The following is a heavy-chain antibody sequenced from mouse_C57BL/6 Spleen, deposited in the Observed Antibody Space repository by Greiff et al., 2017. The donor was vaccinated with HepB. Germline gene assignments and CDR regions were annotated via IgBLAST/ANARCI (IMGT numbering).Heavy chain of an antibody. Sequence: VQLQQSGPELVKPGASVKISCKASGYAFSSSWMNWVKQRPGKGLEWIGRIYPGDGDTNYNGKFKGKATLTADKSSSTAYMQLSSLTSADSAVYFCARETRITTIVARYYLDNWGQGTTLTVSS. D-gene: IGHD1-1*01. CDR2: IYPGDGDT. V-gene: IGHV1-82*01. CDR3: ARETRITTIVARYYLDN. CDR1: GYAFSSSW. J-gene: IGHJ2*01.